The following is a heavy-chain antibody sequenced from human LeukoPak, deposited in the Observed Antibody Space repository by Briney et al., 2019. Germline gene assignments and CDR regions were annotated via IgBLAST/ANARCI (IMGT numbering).Heavy chain of an antibody. Sequence: SETLSLTCTVSGGSISSYYWSWIRQPPGKGLEWIGYIYYSGSTNCNPSLKSRVTISVDTSKNQFSLKLSSVTAADTAVYYCARVDCSSTSCSTVGWFDPWGQGTLVTVSS. CDR3: ARVDCSSTSCSTVGWFDP. V-gene: IGHV4-59*01. CDR1: GGSISSYY. CDR2: IYYSGST. D-gene: IGHD2-2*02. J-gene: IGHJ5*02.